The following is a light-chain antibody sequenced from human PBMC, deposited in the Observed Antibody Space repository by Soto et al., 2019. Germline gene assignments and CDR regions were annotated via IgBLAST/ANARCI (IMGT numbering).Light chain of an antibody. CDR1: QSIGSC. V-gene: IGKV1-5*01. Sequence: DIQMTQSPSTLSASVGDRVTITCRASQSIGSCLAWYQQQPGKAPKLLIYDASSLESGVPSRFSGSGSGTEVTRPISSLQPEDFASYYCQQYDSCWTFGQGTNVDLK. J-gene: IGKJ1*01. CDR2: DAS. CDR3: QQYDSCWT.